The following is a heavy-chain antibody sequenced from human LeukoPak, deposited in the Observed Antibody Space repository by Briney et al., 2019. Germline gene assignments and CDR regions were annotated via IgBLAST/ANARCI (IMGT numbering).Heavy chain of an antibody. Sequence: GGSLRLSCAASGFTFSSYAMSWVRQAPGKGLEWVSGIGGSGGSTYYADSVKGRFTISRDNSKNTVYLQMNSLRAEDTAVYYCAKDQYSGTYYFDYWGQGTLVTVSS. D-gene: IGHD5-12*01. CDR3: AKDQYSGTYYFDY. V-gene: IGHV3-23*01. J-gene: IGHJ4*02. CDR1: GFTFSSYA. CDR2: IGGSGGST.